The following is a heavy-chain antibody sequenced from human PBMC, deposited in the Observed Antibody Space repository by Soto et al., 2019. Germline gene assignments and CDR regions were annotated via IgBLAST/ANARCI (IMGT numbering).Heavy chain of an antibody. CDR3: VKDLGRSSGWYAWGDMDV. CDR1: GFTFSSYA. J-gene: IGHJ6*02. Sequence: GGSLRLSCSASGFTFSSYAMHWVRQAPGKGLEYVSAISSNGGSTYYANSVKGRFTISRDNSKNTLYLQMSSLRAEDTAVYYCVKDLGRSSGWYAWGDMDVWGQGTTVTVSS. D-gene: IGHD6-19*01. V-gene: IGHV3-64D*08. CDR2: ISSNGGST.